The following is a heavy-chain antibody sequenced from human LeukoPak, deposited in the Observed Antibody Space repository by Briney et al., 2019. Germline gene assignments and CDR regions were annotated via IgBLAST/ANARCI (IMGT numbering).Heavy chain of an antibody. V-gene: IGHV1-2*06. CDR1: GYTFTGYY. CDR3: ARDPPRVTTWQNVVY. D-gene: IGHD4-17*01. Sequence: VASVKVSCKASGYTFTGYYMHLVRQAPGQGLEWMGRINPNSGGTNYAQKFQGRVTMTRDTSNSTAYMELSRPRSDDTAVYYFARDPPRVTTWQNVVYWGQGPLVTVSS. J-gene: IGHJ4*02. CDR2: INPNSGGT.